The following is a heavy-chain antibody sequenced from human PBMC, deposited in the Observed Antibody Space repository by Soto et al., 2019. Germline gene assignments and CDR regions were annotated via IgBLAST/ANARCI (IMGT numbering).Heavy chain of an antibody. Sequence: ASVNVSCKASGYTFTRYTMNCVRQAPGQRLEWMGWINPDNGNTKSSQKFQDRVIITRDTSASTAYMDLSSLRSEDTAVYYCARGIATGQLDPWGQGTLVTVPS. CDR3: ARGIATGQLDP. CDR2: INPDNGNT. J-gene: IGHJ5*02. V-gene: IGHV1-3*01. D-gene: IGHD2-15*01. CDR1: GYTFTRYT.